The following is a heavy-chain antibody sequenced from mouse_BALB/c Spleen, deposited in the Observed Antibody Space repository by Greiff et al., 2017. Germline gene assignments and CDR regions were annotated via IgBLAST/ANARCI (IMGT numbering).Heavy chain of an antibody. CDR2: ISSGGSYT. V-gene: IGHV5-6*02. J-gene: IGHJ2*01. Sequence: DVMLVESGGDLVKPGGSLKLSCAASGFTFSSYGMSWVRQTPDKRLEWVATISSGGSYTYYPDSVKGRFTISRDNAKNTLYLQMSSLKSEDTAMYYCARHEEGAYGNPHFDYWGQGTTLTVSS. CDR3: ARHEEGAYGNPHFDY. D-gene: IGHD2-1*01. CDR1: GFTFSSYG.